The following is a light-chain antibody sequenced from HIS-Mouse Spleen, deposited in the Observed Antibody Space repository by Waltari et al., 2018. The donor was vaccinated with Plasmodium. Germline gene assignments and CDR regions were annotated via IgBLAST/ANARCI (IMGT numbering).Light chain of an antibody. CDR3: QAWDSSTDYV. CDR1: KLGDKY. Sequence: SYELTQPPSVSVSPGQTASITCSGDKLGDKYACWYQQKPGQSPVLVIYQDSKRPSEFPERFSGSNSGNTATLTISGTQAMDEADYYCQAWDSSTDYVFGTGTKVTVL. V-gene: IGLV3-1*01. CDR2: QDS. J-gene: IGLJ1*01.